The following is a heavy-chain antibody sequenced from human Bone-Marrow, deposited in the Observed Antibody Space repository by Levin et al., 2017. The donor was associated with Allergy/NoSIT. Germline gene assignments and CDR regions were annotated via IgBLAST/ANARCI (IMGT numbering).Heavy chain of an antibody. V-gene: IGHV1-69*13. D-gene: IGHD2-15*01. CDR1: GGTFIKFS. J-gene: IGHJ4*02. CDR2: TIPIFGSP. Sequence: GASVKVSCKASGGTFIKFSIIWVRQAPGQGPEWMGGTIPIFGSPHYAQRFQGRVTITADEGTNTVYMDLRNLTSEDTAVYYCATAARNIYCSGSSCYSDYWGQGTLVTVSS. CDR3: ATAARNIYCSGSSCYSDY.